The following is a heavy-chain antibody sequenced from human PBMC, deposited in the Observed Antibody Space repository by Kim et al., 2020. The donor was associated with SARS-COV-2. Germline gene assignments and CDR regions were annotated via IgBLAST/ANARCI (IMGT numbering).Heavy chain of an antibody. CDR3: ASSKLSNTVYCSGGSCYSFFGWFDP. Sequence: SETLSLTCTVSGGSISSGDYYWSWIRQPPGKGLEWIGYIYYSGSTYYNPSLKSRVTISVDTSKNQFSLKLSSVTAADTAVYYCASSKLSNTVYCSGGSCYSFFGWFDPWGQGTLVTVSS. V-gene: IGHV4-30-4*01. CDR2: IYYSGST. J-gene: IGHJ5*02. CDR1: GGSISSGDYY. D-gene: IGHD2-15*01.